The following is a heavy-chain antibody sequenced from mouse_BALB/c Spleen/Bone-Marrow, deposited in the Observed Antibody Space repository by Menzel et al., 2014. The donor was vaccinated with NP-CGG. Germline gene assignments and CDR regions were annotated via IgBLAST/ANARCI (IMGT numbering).Heavy chain of an antibody. CDR3: ARGDYGSSYDYAMDY. D-gene: IGHD1-1*01. Sequence: VQLQQSGAVLVKPGASVKLSCRASGYTFTSYWMHWVKQRPGQGLEWIGEINPSNGRTNYNEKFKSMATLTVDKSSSTAYMQLSRLTSEDSAVYYCARGDYGSSYDYAMDYWGQGTSVPVSS. J-gene: IGHJ4*01. CDR1: GYTFTSYW. CDR2: INPSNGRT. V-gene: IGHV1S81*02.